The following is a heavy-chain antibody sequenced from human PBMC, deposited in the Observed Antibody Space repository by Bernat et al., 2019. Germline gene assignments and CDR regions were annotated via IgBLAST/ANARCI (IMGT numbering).Heavy chain of an antibody. CDR3: ARSGGHWTFGY. V-gene: IGHV4-39*01. D-gene: IGHD2-15*01. J-gene: IGHJ4*02. CDR1: DGSINSAHYY. Sequence: QLQLQESGPGLVKPSETLSLTCSVSDGSINSAHYYWGWIRQSPEKGLEWIGLIFFGGSTFYSPSLKTRVTISLDTPKQQFSLHLTSVTAADTAVYYCARSGGHWTFGYWGQGALITVSS. CDR2: IFFGGST.